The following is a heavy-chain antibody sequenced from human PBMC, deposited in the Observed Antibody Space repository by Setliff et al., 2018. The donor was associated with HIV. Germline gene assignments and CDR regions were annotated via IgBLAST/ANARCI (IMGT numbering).Heavy chain of an antibody. Sequence: SETLSLTCTVSGGSISTSSYYWGWIRQPPGKGLEWIGSIYYSGSTYYNPSLKSRVTISVDTSKNQFSLKLSSVPAADTAVYFCASIDYYSVWGKGTTVTVSS. D-gene: IGHD2-21*01. CDR3: ASIDYYSV. CDR2: IYYSGST. CDR1: GGSISTSSYY. J-gene: IGHJ6*04. V-gene: IGHV4-39*01.